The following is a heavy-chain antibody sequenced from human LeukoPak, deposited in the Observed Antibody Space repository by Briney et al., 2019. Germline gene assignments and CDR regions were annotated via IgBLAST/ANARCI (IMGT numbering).Heavy chain of an antibody. CDR1: GGSVSSGSYY. J-gene: IGHJ4*02. CDR3: ARGGSSGYIY. CDR2: IYSSGST. Sequence: SETLSLTCTVSGGSVSSGSYYWSWIRQPPGKGPEWIGYIYSSGSTNYNPSLKSRVTISVDTSKNQFSLKLSSVTAADTAVYYCARGGSSGYIYWGQGTLVTVSS. V-gene: IGHV4-61*01. D-gene: IGHD3-22*01.